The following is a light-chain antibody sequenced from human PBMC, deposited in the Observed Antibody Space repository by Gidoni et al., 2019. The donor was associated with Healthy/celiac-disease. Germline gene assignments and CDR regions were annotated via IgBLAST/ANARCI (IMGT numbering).Light chain of an antibody. V-gene: IGLV1-51*01. CDR2: DNN. J-gene: IGLJ3*02. CDR3: GTWDSSLSALV. CDR1: SSNIGNNY. Sequence: QSVFTQPPSVSAAPGQKVTISCSGSSSNIGNNYVSWYQQPPGTAPKLLIYDNNKRPSGIPDRFSGSKSGTSATLGITGLQTGDEADYYCGTWDSSLSALVFGGGTKLTVL.